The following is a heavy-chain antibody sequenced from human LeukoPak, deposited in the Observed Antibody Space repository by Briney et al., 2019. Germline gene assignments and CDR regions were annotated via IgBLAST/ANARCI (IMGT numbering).Heavy chain of an antibody. CDR1: GFTFSGYW. Sequence: GGSLRLSCAASGFTFSGYWMYWVRQAPGKGLVWVSRINSDGSSTNYADSVKGRFSISRDNSKNTLYLQMNSLRPEDTAVFYCAKGGGGSYLRFDYWGQGTLVTVSS. CDR3: AKGGGGSYLRFDY. V-gene: IGHV3-74*01. D-gene: IGHD1-26*01. J-gene: IGHJ4*02. CDR2: INSDGSST.